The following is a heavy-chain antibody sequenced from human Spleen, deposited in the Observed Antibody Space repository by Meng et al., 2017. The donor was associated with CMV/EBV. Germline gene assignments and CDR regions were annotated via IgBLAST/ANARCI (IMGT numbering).Heavy chain of an antibody. Sequence: SETLSLTCGVYGGSFSGYYWSWIRQPPGKGLEWIGEINHSGSTNYNPSLKSRVTISVDTSKNQFSLKLSSVTAADTAVYYCARAGSGYDYPLDYWGPGTLVTVSS. CDR2: INHSGST. J-gene: IGHJ4*02. D-gene: IGHD5-12*01. CDR3: ARAGSGYDYPLDY. V-gene: IGHV4-34*01. CDR1: GGSFSGYY.